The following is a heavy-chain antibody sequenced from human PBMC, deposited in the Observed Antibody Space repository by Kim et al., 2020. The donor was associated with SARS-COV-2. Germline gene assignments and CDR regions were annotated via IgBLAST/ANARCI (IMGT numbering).Heavy chain of an antibody. CDR3: ASSGVGAVGWFDP. D-gene: IGHD1-26*01. V-gene: IGHV4-59*01. CDR1: GGSIRSYY. CDR2: VYHTGNT. Sequence: SETLSLTCSVSGGSIRSYYWTWIRQSPGKRLEWIGYVYHTGNTNYNPSLRGRVTILLDTSKRQFSLTLTSVTAADTAVYYCASSGVGAVGWFDPWGQGTLVTVSS. J-gene: IGHJ5*02.